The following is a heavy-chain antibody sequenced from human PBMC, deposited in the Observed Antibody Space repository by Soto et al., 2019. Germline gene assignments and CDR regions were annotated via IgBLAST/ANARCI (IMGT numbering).Heavy chain of an antibody. V-gene: IGHV4-34*01. CDR3: ARNNYGSGSYYT. CDR2: INHSGST. J-gene: IGHJ4*02. CDR1: GGSFSGYY. Sequence: SETLSLTCAVYGGSFSGYYWSWIRQPPGKGLEWIGEINHSGSTNYNPSLKSRVTISVDTSKNQFSLKLSSVTAADTAVYYCARNNYGSGSYYTWGQGTLVTVSS. D-gene: IGHD3-10*01.